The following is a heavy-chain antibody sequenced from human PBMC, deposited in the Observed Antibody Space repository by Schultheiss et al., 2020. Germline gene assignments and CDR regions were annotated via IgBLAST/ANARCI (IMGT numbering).Heavy chain of an antibody. CDR3: ARLVNWFDP. CDR2: IYYSGST. D-gene: IGHD1-26*01. Sequence: SETLSLTCTVSGGSISSSSYYWGWIRQPPGKGLEWIGSIYYSGSTYYNPSLKSRVTISVDTSKNQFSLKLSSVTAADPAVYYCARLVNWFDPWGQGTLVTVSS. J-gene: IGHJ5*02. V-gene: IGHV4-39*01. CDR1: GGSISSSSYY.